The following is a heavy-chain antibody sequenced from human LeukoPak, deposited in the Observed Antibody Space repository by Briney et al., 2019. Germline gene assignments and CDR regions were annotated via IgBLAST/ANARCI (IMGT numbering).Heavy chain of an antibody. V-gene: IGHV1-8*03. J-gene: IGHJ6*03. CDR1: GYTFTTYD. D-gene: IGHD1-26*01. CDR2: MNPNSGNT. Sequence: VASVTVSCKASGYTFTTYDINWVRQATGQGLEWMGWMNPNSGNTGYEQKFQGRVTITRNTSISTAYMELSSLRSEDTAVYYCARGPSGAHNYYMDVWGKGTTVTVSS. CDR3: ARGPSGAHNYYMDV.